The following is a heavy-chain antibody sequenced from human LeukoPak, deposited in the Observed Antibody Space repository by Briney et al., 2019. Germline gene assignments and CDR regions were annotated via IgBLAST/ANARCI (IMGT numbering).Heavy chain of an antibody. V-gene: IGHV3-20*04. CDR1: GFTFDDYG. J-gene: IGHJ4*02. Sequence: GGSLRLSCAASGFTFDDYGMSWVRQAPGKGLEWVSGINWNGGSTGYADSVKGRFTISRDNAKNSLYPQMNSLRAEDTALYYCARDEADYDSSGYYYFDYWGQGTLVTVSS. D-gene: IGHD3-22*01. CDR3: ARDEADYDSSGYYYFDY. CDR2: INWNGGST.